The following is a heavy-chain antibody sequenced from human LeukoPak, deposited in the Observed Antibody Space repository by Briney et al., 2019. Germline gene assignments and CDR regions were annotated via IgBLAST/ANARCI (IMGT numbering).Heavy chain of an antibody. CDR3: ARVAEAEFYFDY. CDR1: GFTVSSNY. CDR2: IYSGGST. J-gene: IGHJ4*02. V-gene: IGHV3-66*01. Sequence: GGSLRLSCAASGFTVSSNYMSWVRQAPGKGLEWVSVIYSGGSTYYADSVKGRFTISRDNSKNTLYLQMNSLRAEDTAVYYCARVAEAEFYFDYWGQGTLVTVSS. D-gene: IGHD3-10*01.